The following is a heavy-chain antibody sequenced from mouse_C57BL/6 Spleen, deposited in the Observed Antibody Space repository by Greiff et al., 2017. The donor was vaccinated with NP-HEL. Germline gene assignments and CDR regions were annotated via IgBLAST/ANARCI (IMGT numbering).Heavy chain of an antibody. CDR1: GFNIKDYY. V-gene: IGHV14-2*01. J-gene: IGHJ2*01. CDR3: VYSNYLYFDY. Sequence: VQLQQSGAELVKPGASVKLSCTASGFNIKDYYMHWVKQRTEQGLEWIGRIDPEDGETKSAPKFQGKATITADTSSNTAYLQLSSLTSEDTAVYYCVYSNYLYFDYWGQGTTLTVSS. D-gene: IGHD2-5*01. CDR2: IDPEDGET.